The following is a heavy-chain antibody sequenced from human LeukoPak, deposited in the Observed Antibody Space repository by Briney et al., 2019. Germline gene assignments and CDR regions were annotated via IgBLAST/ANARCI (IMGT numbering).Heavy chain of an antibody. D-gene: IGHD2-2*02. J-gene: IGHJ4*02. CDR3: ARGRYCSSTSCYTFDY. V-gene: IGHV1-8*01. CDR1: GYTFTSYD. CDR2: MNPNNGNT. Sequence: ASVKVSCKASGYTFTSYDINWVRQATGQGLEWMGWMNPNNGNTGYAQKFQGRVTMTRNTSISTAYMELSSLRSEDTAVYYCARGRYCSSTSCYTFDYWGQGTLVTVSS.